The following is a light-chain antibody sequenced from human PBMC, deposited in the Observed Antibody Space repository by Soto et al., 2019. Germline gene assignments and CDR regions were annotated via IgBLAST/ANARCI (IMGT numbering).Light chain of an antibody. CDR2: AAS. V-gene: IGKV1-39*01. J-gene: IGKJ2*01. Sequence: DIQMTQSPSSLSASVGDRVTITCRASQSISSYLNLYQQKPGKAPKLLIYAASSLQSGVPSRFSGSGSGTDFTLTISSLQPEDFATYYCQQSYSTPPTFGQGTNLEIK. CDR1: QSISSY. CDR3: QQSYSTPPT.